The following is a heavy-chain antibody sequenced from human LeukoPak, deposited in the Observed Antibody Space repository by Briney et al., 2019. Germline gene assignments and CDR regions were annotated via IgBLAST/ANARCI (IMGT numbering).Heavy chain of an antibody. CDR1: GYTFTSYG. CDR2: ISAYNGNT. J-gene: IGHJ6*02. Sequence: ASVTVSCKASGYTFTSYGISWVRQAPGQGLEWMGWISAYNGNTNYAQKLQGRVTMTTDTSTSTAYMELRSLRSDDTAVSYCARDLKSRFLEWLPYYYYYYGMDVWGQGTTVTVSS. D-gene: IGHD3-3*01. V-gene: IGHV1-18*01. CDR3: ARDLKSRFLEWLPYYYYYYGMDV.